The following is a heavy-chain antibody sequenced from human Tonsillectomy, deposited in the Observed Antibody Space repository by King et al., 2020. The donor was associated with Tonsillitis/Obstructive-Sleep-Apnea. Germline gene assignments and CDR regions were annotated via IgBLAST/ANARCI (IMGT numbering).Heavy chain of an antibody. CDR1: GYSFTSYW. Sequence: QLVQSGAEVKKPGESLKISCKGSGYSFTSYWIGWVRQMPGKGLEWMGFIYPGDSDTRYSPSFHGKITISADKSISTAYLQWSSLKASDTAMYYCARGDSGGGNSDWYFDLLGRGTLVTVSA. D-gene: IGHD4-23*01. CDR3: ARGDSGGGNSDWYFDL. CDR2: IYPGDSDT. V-gene: IGHV5-51*01. J-gene: IGHJ2*01.